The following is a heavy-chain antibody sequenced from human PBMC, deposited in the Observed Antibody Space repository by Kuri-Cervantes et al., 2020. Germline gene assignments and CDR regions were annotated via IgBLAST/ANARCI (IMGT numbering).Heavy chain of an antibody. V-gene: IGHV3-23*01. D-gene: IGHD6-13*01. CDR2: ITGSADAT. CDR3: ARVLRSSSCDY. CDR1: GFTFSSYS. Sequence: GESLKISCAASGFTFSSYSMNWVRQAPGKGLVWVPSITGSADATYYADSVKGRFTISRDNSKNTLYLQMSSLRAEDTALYYCARVLRSSSCDYWGQGTLVTVSS. J-gene: IGHJ4*02.